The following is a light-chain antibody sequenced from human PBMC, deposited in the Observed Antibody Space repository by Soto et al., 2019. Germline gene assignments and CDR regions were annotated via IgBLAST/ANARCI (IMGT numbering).Light chain of an antibody. CDR2: EVS. J-gene: IGLJ1*01. CDR1: SSDIGYYNY. CDR3: SSYTTSSTVV. V-gene: IGLV2-14*01. Sequence: QSALTQPASVSGSPGQSITISCTGTSSDIGYYNYVSWYQQHPGKAPKLIIYEVSNRPSGVSNRFSGSKSANTASLTISGLQAEDEADYHCSSYTTSSTVVFGAGTKVTVL.